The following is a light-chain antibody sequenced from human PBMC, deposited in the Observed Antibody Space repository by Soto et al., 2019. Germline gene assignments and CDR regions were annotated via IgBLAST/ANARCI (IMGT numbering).Light chain of an antibody. CDR1: KSDIGVYDF. CDR3: KSYDRSNNYV. CDR2: EVV. Sequence: QSALTQPPSASGSHGQSVTISCTGTKSDIGVYDFVSWYQHHPGKAPRLIIYEVVQRPSGVPDRFSGSKSGNTASLTVSGLQAADEADYFCKSYDRSNNYVFGSGTKV. J-gene: IGLJ1*01. V-gene: IGLV2-8*01.